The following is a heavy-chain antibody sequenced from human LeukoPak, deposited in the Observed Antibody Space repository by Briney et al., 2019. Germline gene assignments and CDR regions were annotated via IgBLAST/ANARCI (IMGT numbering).Heavy chain of an antibody. Sequence: ETLSLTCAVSGGSFSGYSWTWIRQPPGKGLEWVAEINNSGSISHNPSLKSRVTISADTSKNQFSLNLRSVTAADTAIYYCARGRMGARFVNWGQGTLVTVSS. CDR2: INNSGSI. CDR1: GGSFSGYS. J-gene: IGHJ5*02. V-gene: IGHV4-34*01. D-gene: IGHD1-26*01. CDR3: ARGRMGARFVN.